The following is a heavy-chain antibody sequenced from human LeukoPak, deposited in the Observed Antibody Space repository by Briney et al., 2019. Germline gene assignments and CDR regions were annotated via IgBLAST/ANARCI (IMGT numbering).Heavy chain of an antibody. CDR3: VREDNSPYKNFDH. CDR2: INAAGSST. D-gene: IGHD1-1*01. Sequence: GASVKVSCKASGFTFSSYWMHWVRQAPGQGLEWVGLINAAGSSTVFAGKVQGRATMTRDTSASTVYMELNTLTSEDTAVYYCVREDNSPYKNFDHWGQGTLVTVSS. J-gene: IGHJ4*02. CDR1: GFTFSSYW. V-gene: IGHV1-46*04.